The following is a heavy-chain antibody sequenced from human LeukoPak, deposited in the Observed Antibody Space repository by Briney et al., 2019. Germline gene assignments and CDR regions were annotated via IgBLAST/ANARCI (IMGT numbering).Heavy chain of an antibody. Sequence: ASVKVSCKASGYTFSNYYVHWVRQAPGQGLGWMGIINPGGGSTTYSQKFQDRVTMTRDTSTNTVYMELSSLRSDDTAVYYCARDGRMTVANPNYFDSWGQGTLVTVSS. CDR2: INPGGGST. D-gene: IGHD4/OR15-4a*01. J-gene: IGHJ4*02. V-gene: IGHV1-46*01. CDR3: ARDGRMTVANPNYFDS. CDR1: GYTFSNYY.